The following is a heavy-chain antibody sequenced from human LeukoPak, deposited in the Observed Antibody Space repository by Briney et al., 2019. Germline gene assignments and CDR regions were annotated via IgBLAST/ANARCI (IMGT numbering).Heavy chain of an antibody. J-gene: IGHJ6*02. CDR2: IYYSGST. CDR3: ARDLEDRDYYYGMDV. D-gene: IGHD1-14*01. V-gene: IGHV4-59*01. Sequence: SETLSLTCTVSGGSISSYYWSWIRQPPGKGLEWIGYIYYSGSTNYNPSLKSRVTISVDTSKNQFSLKLSSVTAADTAVYYCARDLEDRDYYYGMDVWGQGTTVTVSS. CDR1: GGSISSYY.